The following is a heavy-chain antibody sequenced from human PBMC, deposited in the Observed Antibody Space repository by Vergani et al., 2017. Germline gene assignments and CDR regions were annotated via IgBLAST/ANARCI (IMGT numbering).Heavy chain of an antibody. D-gene: IGHD3-22*01. CDR1: GGSISSGGYY. CDR3: AKLTWAMIEPGDAFDI. Sequence: QVQLQESGPGLVKPSQTLSLTCTVSGGSISSGGYYWSWIRQHPGKGLEWIGYIYYSGSTNYNPSLKSRVTISVDTSKNQFSLKLSSVTAADTAVYYCAKLTWAMIEPGDAFDIWGQGTMVTVSS. V-gene: IGHV4-31*03. CDR2: IYYSGST. J-gene: IGHJ3*02.